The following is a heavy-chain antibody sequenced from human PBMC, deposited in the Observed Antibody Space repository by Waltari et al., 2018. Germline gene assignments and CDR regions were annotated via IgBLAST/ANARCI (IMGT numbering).Heavy chain of an antibody. CDR3: AREQGTLYYYDSSGYYDAFDI. D-gene: IGHD3-22*01. CDR2: LYYGRTT. CDR1: GESISSSPYY. V-gene: IGHV4-39*02. J-gene: IGHJ3*02. Sequence: QLQMQESGPGLAKPSETLSLTCSVSGESISSSPYYWAWIRQPPGKGLEWIGSLYYGRTTNYNPSLTSRVTVSVDTSKNQLSLRLTSVTAADTATYYCAREQGTLYYYDSSGYYDAFDIWGQGTMVTVSS.